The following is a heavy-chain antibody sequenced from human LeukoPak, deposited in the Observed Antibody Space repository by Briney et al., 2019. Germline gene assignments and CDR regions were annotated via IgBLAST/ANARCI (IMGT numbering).Heavy chain of an antibody. Sequence: SETLSLTCIVSGVSVSTSDYYWGWIRQPPGMGLEWIGSVSRSASASYNPSLKGRVTISVDTSKNQFSLKLSSLTAADTAVYYCAKPTHNTGDYTDWGQGTLVTVSS. D-gene: IGHD4-17*01. V-gene: IGHV4-39*07. CDR2: VSRSASA. J-gene: IGHJ4*02. CDR1: GVSVSTSDYY. CDR3: AKPTHNTGDYTD.